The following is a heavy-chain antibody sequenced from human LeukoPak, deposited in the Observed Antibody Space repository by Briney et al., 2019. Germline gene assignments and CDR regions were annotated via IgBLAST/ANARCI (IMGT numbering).Heavy chain of an antibody. J-gene: IGHJ4*02. CDR2: ISSSSYI. D-gene: IGHD2-2*02. V-gene: IGHV3-21*01. CDR1: GFTFSSYS. CDR3: ARDRFCSSTSCYSPVDY. Sequence: PGGSLRLSCAASGFTFSSYSMNWVRQAPGKGLEWVSSISSSSYIYYADSVKGRFTISRDNAKNSLYLQMNSLRAEDTAVYYCARDRFCSSTSCYSPVDYWGQGTLVTVSS.